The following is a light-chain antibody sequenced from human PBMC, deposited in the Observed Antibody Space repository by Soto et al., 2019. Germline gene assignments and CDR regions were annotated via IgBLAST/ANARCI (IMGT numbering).Light chain of an antibody. J-gene: IGLJ2*01. Sequence: QSALTQPASVSGSPGQSITISCTGTSSDVGGYNYVSWYQQDPGKAPKLMIYDVSNRPSGVSNRFSGSRSGNTASLTISGLQAEDEAHYYCSSYTGSTTLVIFGGGTKLTVL. CDR1: SSDVGGYNY. CDR3: SSYTGSTTLVI. V-gene: IGLV2-14*03. CDR2: DVS.